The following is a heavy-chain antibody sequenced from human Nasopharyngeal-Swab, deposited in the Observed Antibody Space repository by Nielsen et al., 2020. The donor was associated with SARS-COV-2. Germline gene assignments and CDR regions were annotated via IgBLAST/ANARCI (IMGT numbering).Heavy chain of an antibody. Sequence: GGSLRLSCAASGFTFSDYSMNWVRQAPGKGLEWVSYISSSSSYIAYADSVKGRFTISRDNARNSLYLQMNSLRAEDTAVYYCAKESLRREMATMSAHDYWGQGTLVTVSS. CDR3: AKESLRREMATMSAHDY. V-gene: IGHV3-21*01. J-gene: IGHJ4*02. CDR2: ISSSSSYI. D-gene: IGHD5-24*01. CDR1: GFTFSDYS.